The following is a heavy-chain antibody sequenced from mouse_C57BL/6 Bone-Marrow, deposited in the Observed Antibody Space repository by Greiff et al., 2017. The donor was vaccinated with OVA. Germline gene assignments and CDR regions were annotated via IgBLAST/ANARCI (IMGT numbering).Heavy chain of an antibody. D-gene: IGHD2-3*01. CDR2: INPYNGGT. Sequence: VQLQQSGPVLVKPGASVKMSCKASGYTFTDYYMNWVKQSHGKSLEWIGVINPYNGGTSSNQKFKGKATLTVDKSSSTAYMELNSLTSEDSAVYYCARGFYDGYYVYYYAMDYWGQGTSVTVSS. V-gene: IGHV1-19*01. CDR3: ARGFYDGYYVYYYAMDY. CDR1: GYTFTDYY. J-gene: IGHJ4*01.